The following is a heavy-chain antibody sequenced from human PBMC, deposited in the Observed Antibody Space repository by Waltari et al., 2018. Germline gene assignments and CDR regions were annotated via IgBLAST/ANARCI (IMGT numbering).Heavy chain of an antibody. CDR3: AASGYSSGWDFDY. Sequence: EVQLVETGGGLIQPGGSLRLSWATSGFSVRGNYMTWVRQAPGKGLEWVSISYSGGRTYYADSVKGRFTISRDNSKNMLYLQMNSLRAEDMAVYYCAASGYSSGWDFDYWGQGTLVTVSS. V-gene: IGHV3-53*02. CDR1: GFSVRGNY. CDR2: SYSGGRT. J-gene: IGHJ4*02. D-gene: IGHD6-19*01.